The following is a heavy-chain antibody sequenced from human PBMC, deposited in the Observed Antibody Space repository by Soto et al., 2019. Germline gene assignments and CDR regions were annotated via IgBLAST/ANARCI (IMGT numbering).Heavy chain of an antibody. D-gene: IGHD6-19*01. J-gene: IGHJ4*01. CDR3: AKAHLMVLAGSTFDY. V-gene: IGHV4-38-2*02. CDR1: GYSISSGSY. Sequence: PSETLSLTCTVCGYSISSGSYWGWTRQPPGKGPEWIASIYHGGTTFYNPSLKSRVTVSVDKSNKQFSLKLRSVTAADTAVYYCAKAHLMVLAGSTFDYLGHRTLVTVSS. CDR2: IYHGGTT.